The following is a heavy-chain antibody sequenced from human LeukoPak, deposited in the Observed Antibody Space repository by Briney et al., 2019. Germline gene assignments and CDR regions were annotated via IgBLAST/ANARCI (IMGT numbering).Heavy chain of an antibody. Sequence: SSETLSLTCTVSGGSISSGGYYWSWIRQHPGKGLEWIGYIYYSGSTYYNPSPKSRVTISVDTSKNQFSLKLSSVTAADTAVYYCARDKNFFSNWFDPWGQGTLVTVSS. CDR2: IYYSGST. D-gene: IGHD2/OR15-2a*01. V-gene: IGHV4-31*03. CDR3: ARDKNFFSNWFDP. CDR1: GGSISSGGYY. J-gene: IGHJ5*02.